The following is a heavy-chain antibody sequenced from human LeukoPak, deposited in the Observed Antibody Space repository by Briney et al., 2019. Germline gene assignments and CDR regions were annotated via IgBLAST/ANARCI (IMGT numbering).Heavy chain of an antibody. CDR1: GFTFHDYA. CDR2: ISWNSGSI. CDR3: AELGITMIGGV. D-gene: IGHD3-10*02. V-gene: IGHV3-9*01. Sequence: GGSLRLSCAASGFTFHDYAMHWVRQAPGKGLEWVSGISWNSGSIRYADSVKGRFTISRDNAKNSLYLQMNSLRAEDTAVYYCAELGITMIGGVWGKGTTVTISS. J-gene: IGHJ6*04.